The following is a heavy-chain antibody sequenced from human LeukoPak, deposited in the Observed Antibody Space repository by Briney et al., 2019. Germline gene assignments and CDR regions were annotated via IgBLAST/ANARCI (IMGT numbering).Heavy chain of an antibody. CDR2: IYPGDSDT. J-gene: IGHJ2*01. CDR3: ARLDIVVVVAAPGTYWYFDL. V-gene: IGHV5-51*01. D-gene: IGHD2-15*01. CDR1: GYSFTSYW. Sequence: GESLKISCKGSGYSFTSYWIGWVRQMPGKGLEWMGIIYPGDSDTRYSPSFQGQVTISADKSISTAYLQWSSLKASGTAMYYCARLDIVVVVAAPGTYWYFDLWGRGTLVTVSS.